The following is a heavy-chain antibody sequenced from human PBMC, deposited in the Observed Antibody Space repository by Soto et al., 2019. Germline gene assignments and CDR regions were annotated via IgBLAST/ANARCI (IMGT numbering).Heavy chain of an antibody. V-gene: IGHV1-69*05. D-gene: IGHD3-22*01. J-gene: IGHJ4*02. CDR2: IIPIFGTA. CDR3: ARAHENYYDSSGQFDS. CDR1: GGTFSSYA. Sequence: QVQLVQSGAEVKKPGSSVKVSCKASGGTFSSYAISWVRQAPGQGLEWMGGIIPIFGTANYAQKFQGRVTITXXEXTXXAYMELSSLRSEDTAVYYCARAHENYYDSSGQFDSWGQGTLVTVSS.